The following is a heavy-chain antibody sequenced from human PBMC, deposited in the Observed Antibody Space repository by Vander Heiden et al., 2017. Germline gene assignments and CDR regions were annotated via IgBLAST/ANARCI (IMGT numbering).Heavy chain of an antibody. CDR1: GGSISGYY. CDR2: IYYSGST. V-gene: IGHV4-59*01. CDR3: ARGSGADWYFDL. J-gene: IGHJ2*01. Sequence: QVQLQESGPGPVKPSETLSLTCTVSGGSISGYYWSWIRQPPGKGLEWIGYIYYSGSTNYNPSLKSRVTISVDTSKNQFSLKLSSVTAADTAVYYCARGSGADWYFDLWGRGTLVTVSS. D-gene: IGHD1-26*01.